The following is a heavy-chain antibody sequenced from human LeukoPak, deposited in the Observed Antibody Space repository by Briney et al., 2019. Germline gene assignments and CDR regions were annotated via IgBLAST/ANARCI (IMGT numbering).Heavy chain of an antibody. V-gene: IGHV3-48*03. CDR2: ISSSSRTI. Sequence: GGSLRLSCAASGFTFSSYEMNWVRQAPGKGLEWVSYISSSSRTIYYADSVKGRFTISRDNAKNSLYLQMNSLRAEDTAVYYCARDRLGRYDAFDIWGQGTMVTVSS. D-gene: IGHD3-22*01. CDR3: ARDRLGRYDAFDI. CDR1: GFTFSSYE. J-gene: IGHJ3*02.